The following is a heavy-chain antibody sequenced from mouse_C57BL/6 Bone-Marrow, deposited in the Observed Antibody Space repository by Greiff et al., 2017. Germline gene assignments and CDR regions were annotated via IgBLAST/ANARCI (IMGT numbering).Heavy chain of an antibody. CDR2: IDPSDSET. Sequence: QVQLQQPGAELVRPGSSVKLSCKASGYTFTSYWMHWVKQRPIQGLEWIGNIDPSDSETHYNQKFKDKATLTVDKSSSTAYMQLSSLTSEDSAVYYCASSGDSNYFNPHYAMDYWGQGTSVTVSS. CDR3: ASSGDSNYFNPHYAMDY. V-gene: IGHV1-52*01. J-gene: IGHJ4*01. D-gene: IGHD2-5*01. CDR1: GYTFTSYW.